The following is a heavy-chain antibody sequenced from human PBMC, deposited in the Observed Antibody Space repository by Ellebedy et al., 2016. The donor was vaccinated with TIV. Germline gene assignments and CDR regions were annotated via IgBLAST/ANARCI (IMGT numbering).Heavy chain of an antibody. D-gene: IGHD3-10*01. CDR2: ISYDGSNK. V-gene: IGHV3-30*18. CDR3: AKSWRGFDY. J-gene: IGHJ4*02. Sequence: PGGSLRLSCAASGFTFSSYGMHRVRQAPGKGLEWVAVISYDGSNKYYADSVKGRFTISRDNSKNTLYLQMNSLRVEDTAVYYCAKSWRGFDYWGQGTLVTVSS. CDR1: GFTFSSYG.